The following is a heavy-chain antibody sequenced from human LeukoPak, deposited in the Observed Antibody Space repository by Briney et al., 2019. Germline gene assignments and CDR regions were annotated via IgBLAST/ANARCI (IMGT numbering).Heavy chain of an antibody. Sequence: SETLSLTCTVSGGSISSYYWSWIRQPAGKGLEWIGRIYTSGSTNYNPSLKSRVTMSVDASKNQFSLKLSSVTAADTAVYYCATAEDGHNEGHSDYWGQGTLVTVSS. CDR3: ATAEDGHNEGHSDY. CDR1: GGSISSYY. D-gene: IGHD5-24*01. V-gene: IGHV4-4*07. J-gene: IGHJ4*02. CDR2: IYTSGST.